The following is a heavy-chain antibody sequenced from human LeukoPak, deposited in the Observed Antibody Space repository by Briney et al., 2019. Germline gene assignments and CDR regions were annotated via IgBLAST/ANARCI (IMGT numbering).Heavy chain of an antibody. CDR3: ARGGIAVAGPGDY. CDR1: RYTSYDYG. D-gene: IGHD6-19*01. V-gene: IGHV3-20*01. J-gene: IGHJ4*02. Sequence: GGSLRLSCAPSRYTSYDYGMSWVRQAPGRGLEWVSGLNWNGGSTGYADSVKGRFTIPRDNAKNSLYLQMNSLRTEDTALNHCARGGIAVAGPGDYWGQGTLVTVSS. CDR2: LNWNGGST.